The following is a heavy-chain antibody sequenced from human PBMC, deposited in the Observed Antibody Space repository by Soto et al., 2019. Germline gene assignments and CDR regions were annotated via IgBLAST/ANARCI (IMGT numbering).Heavy chain of an antibody. J-gene: IGHJ4*02. CDR1: GYTFTRYT. V-gene: IGHV1-69*13. Sequence: SVKVSCKASGYTFTRYTMNWVRQAPGQGLEWMGGIIPIFGTANYAQKFQGRVTITADESTSTAYMELSSLRSEDTAVYYCAREGIAAADPHFDYWGQGTLVTVSS. CDR2: IIPIFGTA. D-gene: IGHD6-13*01. CDR3: AREGIAAADPHFDY.